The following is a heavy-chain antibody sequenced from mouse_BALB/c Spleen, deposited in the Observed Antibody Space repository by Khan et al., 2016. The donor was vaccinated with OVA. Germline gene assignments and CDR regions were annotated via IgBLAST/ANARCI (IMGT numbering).Heavy chain of an antibody. J-gene: IGHJ2*01. CDR2: ITSGGSYT. CDR1: GFTFSSYS. Sequence: EVELVESGGGLVKPGGSLRLSCEASGFTFSSYSMSWVRQTPEKGLEWVATITSGGSYTYYPDSVQGRFTISRDNAKNTLYLQMSSLKSEDTAIYYCTRYRNYYGSSFYFDYWGQGTTLTVSS. V-gene: IGHV5-6-4*01. CDR3: TRYRNYYGSSFYFDY. D-gene: IGHD1-1*01.